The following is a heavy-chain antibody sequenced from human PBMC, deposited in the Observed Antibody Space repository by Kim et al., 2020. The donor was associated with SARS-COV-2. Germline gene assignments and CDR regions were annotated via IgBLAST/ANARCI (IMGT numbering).Heavy chain of an antibody. CDR3: ARDKCSGGSCYSDAFD. J-gene: IGHJ3*02. D-gene: IGHD2-15*01. Sequence: SETLSLTCTVSGGSISSSSYYWGWIRQPPGKGLEWIGSIYYSGSTYYNPSLKSRVTISVDTSKNQFSLKLSSVTAADTAVYYCARDKCSGGSCYSDAFD. CDR1: GGSISSSSYY. V-gene: IGHV4-39*07. CDR2: IYYSGST.